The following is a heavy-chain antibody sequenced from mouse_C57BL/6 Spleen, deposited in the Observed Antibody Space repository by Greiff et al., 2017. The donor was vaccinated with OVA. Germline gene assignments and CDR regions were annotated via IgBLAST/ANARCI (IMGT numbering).Heavy chain of an antibody. CDR3: AQTAQARSFDY. V-gene: IGHV1-42*01. CDR2: INPSTGGT. Sequence: VQLQQSGPELVKPGASVKISCKASGYSFTGYYMNWVKQSPEKSLEWIGEINPSTGGTTYNQKFKAKATLTVDKSSSTAYMQLKSLTSEDSAVYYCAQTAQARSFDYWGQGTTLTVSS. J-gene: IGHJ2*01. CDR1: GYSFTGYY. D-gene: IGHD3-2*02.